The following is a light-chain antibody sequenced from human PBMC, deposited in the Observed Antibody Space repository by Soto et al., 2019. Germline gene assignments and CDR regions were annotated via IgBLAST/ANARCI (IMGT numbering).Light chain of an antibody. V-gene: IGLV2-8*01. CDR2: EVT. Sequence: QSALTQPPSASGSPGQSVTISCTGTSSDVGGYRYVSWYQQHPGKAPKLIIYEVTKRPSGVPDRFSGSKSGNTASLTVSGLQTEDEAYYYCSSYAGSNIHYVFGTGTKVTVL. CDR3: SSYAGSNIHYV. J-gene: IGLJ1*01. CDR1: SSDVGGYRY.